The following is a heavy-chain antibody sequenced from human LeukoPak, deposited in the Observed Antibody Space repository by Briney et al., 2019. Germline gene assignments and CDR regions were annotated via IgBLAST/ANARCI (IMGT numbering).Heavy chain of an antibody. V-gene: IGHV5-51*01. CDR1: GYRFTSYW. CDR2: IYLADSYT. Sequence: GESLKISCKGSGYRFTSYWIAWVRQMPGKGLEWMGIIYLADSYTTYSPSFQGQVTISADESISTAYLQWSSLKASDTAMYYCARLGGLVGNGFDPWGQGTLVTVSS. D-gene: IGHD6-6*01. CDR3: ARLGGLVGNGFDP. J-gene: IGHJ5*02.